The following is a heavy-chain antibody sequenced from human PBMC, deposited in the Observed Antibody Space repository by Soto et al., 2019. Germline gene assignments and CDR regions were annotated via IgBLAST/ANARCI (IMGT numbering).Heavy chain of an antibody. J-gene: IGHJ4*02. V-gene: IGHV3-7*04. CDR3: SGGVGDAF. CDR2: INQDGSEK. D-gene: IGHD1-26*01. Sequence: EVHLVESGGGLVQTGGSLRLSCAIFESTVSRDWMNWVRQAPGKGLEWVAHINQDGSEKYYVDSVKGRFTISRDNAKRSLYLQLNSLRPADTAMYCCSGGVGDAFWGQGTRVTVSS. CDR1: ESTVSRDW.